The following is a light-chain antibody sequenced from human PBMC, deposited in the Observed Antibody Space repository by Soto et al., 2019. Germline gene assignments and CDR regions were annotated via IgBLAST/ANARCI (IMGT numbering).Light chain of an antibody. V-gene: IGLV2-14*03. Sequence: QSARTQPASVSGSPGQSITISCTGTSSDIGAYNFVSWYQQHPGKAPKLMLYDVNIRPSGVSNRFSGSKSGNTASLTISGLQAEDEADYYCTSWTTSTTMIFGGGTKVTVL. CDR3: TSWTTSTTMI. J-gene: IGLJ2*01. CDR1: SSDIGAYNF. CDR2: DVN.